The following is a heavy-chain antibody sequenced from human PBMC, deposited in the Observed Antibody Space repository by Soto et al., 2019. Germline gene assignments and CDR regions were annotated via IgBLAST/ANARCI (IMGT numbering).Heavy chain of an antibody. V-gene: IGHV4-31*03. Sequence: SETLSLTCTVSGGSISSGGYYWSWIRQHPGKGLEWIGYIYYSGSTYYNPSLKSRVTISVDTSKNQFSLKLSSVTAADTAVYYCARDLLDDSSGYYYRNWFDPWGQGTLVTVSS. CDR2: IYYSGST. CDR3: ARDLLDDSSGYYYRNWFDP. D-gene: IGHD3-22*01. J-gene: IGHJ5*02. CDR1: GGSISSGGYY.